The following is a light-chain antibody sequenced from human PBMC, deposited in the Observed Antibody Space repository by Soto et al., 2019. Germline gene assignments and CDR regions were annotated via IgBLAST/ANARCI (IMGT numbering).Light chain of an antibody. CDR1: QSVSVSSSY. CDR3: QQFSTSPIMYT. J-gene: IGKJ2*01. CDR2: GAS. Sequence: EIVLTQSPGTLSLSPGERATLSCRASQSVSVSSSYLAWYQQKPGQAPRLLIFGASTRATGIPERFSGSASGTDFRLTISRLEPEDFAVYYCQQFSTSPIMYTFAQGTKLEIK. V-gene: IGKV3-20*01.